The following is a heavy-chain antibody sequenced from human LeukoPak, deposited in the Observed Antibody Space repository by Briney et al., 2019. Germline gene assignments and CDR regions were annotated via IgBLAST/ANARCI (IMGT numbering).Heavy chain of an antibody. CDR3: ARYVGGQISSSWSRNWFDP. D-gene: IGHD6-13*01. CDR2: IYPGDSDT. CDR1: GYTFTSYW. J-gene: IGHJ5*02. Sequence: GESLQISCKGSGYTFTSYWIGWVRPMPGKGLEWMGIIYPGDSDTRYSPSFQGQVTISADKSISTAYLQWSSLKASDTAMYYCARYVGGQISSSWSRNWFDPWGQGTLVTVSS. V-gene: IGHV5-51*01.